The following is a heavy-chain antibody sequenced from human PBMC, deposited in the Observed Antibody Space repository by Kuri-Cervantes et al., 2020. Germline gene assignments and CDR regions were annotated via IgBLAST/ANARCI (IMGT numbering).Heavy chain of an antibody. CDR3: TKDIFTMVRGVIET. CDR2: ISYDGSNK. D-gene: IGHD3-10*01. CDR1: GFTFSSYA. V-gene: IGHV3-30-3*01. J-gene: IGHJ5*02. Sequence: GESLKISCAASGFTFSSYAMHWVRQAPGKGLEWVAVISYDGSNKYYADSVKGRFTISRDNSKNTLYLQMNSLRAEDTALYYCTKDIFTMVRGVIETWGQGILVTVSS.